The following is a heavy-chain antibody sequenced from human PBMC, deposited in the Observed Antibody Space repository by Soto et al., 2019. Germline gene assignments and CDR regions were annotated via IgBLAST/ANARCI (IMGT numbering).Heavy chain of an antibody. J-gene: IGHJ4*02. V-gene: IGHV1-8*01. Sequence: ASGKVSFTVSGSTLSRYDSNWVRQAPGQGPEWMGWMNRNSGKTGYSQKFQGRVTMTRNPSTSTAYMELSSLRSDDTAVYYCARGKRYQNDLWGPGTLATVAS. CDR1: GSTLSRYD. CDR2: MNRNSGKT. CDR3: ARGKRYQNDL. D-gene: IGHD3-16*02.